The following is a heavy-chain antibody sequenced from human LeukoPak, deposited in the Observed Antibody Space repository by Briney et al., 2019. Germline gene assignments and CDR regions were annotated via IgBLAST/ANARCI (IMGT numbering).Heavy chain of an antibody. D-gene: IGHD6-19*01. CDR2: IYYSGST. V-gene: IGHV4-59*01. CDR1: GGSISSYY. Sequence: PSETLSLTCTVSGGSISSYYWSWIRQPPGKGLEWIGYIYYSGSTNYNPSLKSRVTISVDTSKNQFSLKLSSVTAADTAVYYCAREARSGWSDYYYYMDVWGKGTTVTASS. J-gene: IGHJ6*03. CDR3: AREARSGWSDYYYYMDV.